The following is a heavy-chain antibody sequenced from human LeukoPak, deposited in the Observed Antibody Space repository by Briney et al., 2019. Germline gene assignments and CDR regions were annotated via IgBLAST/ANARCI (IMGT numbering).Heavy chain of an antibody. CDR1: EFTFSSCG. Sequence: GGSPRLSCAASEFTFSSCGMSWVRQAPGKGLEWVSSISSGGDYTYYADSVKDRFTISRDNSKNTLYLQMNSLRAEDTAVYYCAKIGVIGLWYFDLWGRGTLATVSS. D-gene: IGHD3-10*01. J-gene: IGHJ2*01. CDR3: AKIGVIGLWYFDL. CDR2: ISSGGDYT. V-gene: IGHV3-23*01.